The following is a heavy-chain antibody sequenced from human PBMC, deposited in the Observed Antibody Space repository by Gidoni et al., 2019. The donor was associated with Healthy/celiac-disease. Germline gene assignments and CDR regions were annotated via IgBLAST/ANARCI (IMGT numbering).Heavy chain of an antibody. J-gene: IGHJ4*02. CDR3: AKEGEEDGYQLLPES. CDR1: GFTFSSYG. CDR2: ISYDGSNK. Sequence: QVQLVASGGGVVQPGRSLRLSCAASGFTFSSYGMHWVRQAPGKGLEWVAVISYDGSNKYYADSVKGRFTISRDNSKNTLYLQMNSLRAEDTAVYYCAKEGEEDGYQLLPESWGQGTLVTVSS. V-gene: IGHV3-30*18. D-gene: IGHD2-2*01.